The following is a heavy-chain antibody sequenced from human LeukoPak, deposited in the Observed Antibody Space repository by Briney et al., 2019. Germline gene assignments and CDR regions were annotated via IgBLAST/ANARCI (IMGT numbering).Heavy chain of an antibody. D-gene: IGHD3-22*01. CDR1: GGTFSSYA. V-gene: IGHV1-69*04. Sequence: GASVKVSCKASGGTFSSYAISWVRQAPGQGLEWMGRIIPILGIANYAQKFQGRVTITADKSTSTAYMELSSLRSEDTAVYYCARDFPRYYDSSGYVTQYFDYWGQGTLVTVSS. J-gene: IGHJ4*02. CDR3: ARDFPRYYDSSGYVTQYFDY. CDR2: IIPILGIA.